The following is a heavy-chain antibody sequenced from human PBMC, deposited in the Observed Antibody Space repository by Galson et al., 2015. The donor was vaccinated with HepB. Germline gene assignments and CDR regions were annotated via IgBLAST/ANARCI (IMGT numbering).Heavy chain of an antibody. V-gene: IGHV4-31*03. D-gene: IGHD2-2*01. CDR2: IYYSGST. CDR3: ARGLGAVGVVPAAIHYYYYMDV. J-gene: IGHJ6*03. CDR1: GGSISSGGYY. Sequence: TLSLTCTVSGGSISSGGYYWSWIRQHPGKGLEWIGYIYYSGSTYYNPSLKSRVTISVDTSKNQFSLKLSSVTAADTAVYYCARGLGAVGVVPAAIHYYYYMDVWGKGTTVTVSS.